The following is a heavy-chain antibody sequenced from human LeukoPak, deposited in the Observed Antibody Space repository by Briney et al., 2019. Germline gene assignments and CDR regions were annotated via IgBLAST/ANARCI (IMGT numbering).Heavy chain of an antibody. D-gene: IGHD4-17*01. Sequence: SQTLSLTCAISGDSVSSNTAAWHWIRQSPSRGLEWLGKTFYRSKWYSDCAVSVKSRITINPDTSKNQVSLQLSSATPEDTAVYFCASTHGQQIDYWGQGTLVTVSS. J-gene: IGHJ4*02. CDR1: GDSVSSNTAA. V-gene: IGHV6-1*01. CDR3: ASTHGQQIDY. CDR2: TFYRSKWYS.